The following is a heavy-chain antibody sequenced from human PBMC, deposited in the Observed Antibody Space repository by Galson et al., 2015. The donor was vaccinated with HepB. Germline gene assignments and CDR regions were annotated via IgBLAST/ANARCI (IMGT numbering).Heavy chain of an antibody. CDR1: GVSISSYY. V-gene: IGHV4-59*08. J-gene: IGHJ5*02. D-gene: IGHD3-10*01. CDR2: IYYSGST. CDR3: ARTYYYGSGRGFDP. Sequence: QVQLQESGPGLVMPSETLSLTCTVSGVSISSYYWSWIRQPPGKGLEWIGYIYYSGSTNYNPSLKSRVTISLDTSKNHFSLKLSSVTAADTAVYYCARTYYYGSGRGFDPWGQGTLVTVSS.